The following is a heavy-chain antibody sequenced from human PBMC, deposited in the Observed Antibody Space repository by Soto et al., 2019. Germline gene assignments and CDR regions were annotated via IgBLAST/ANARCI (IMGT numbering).Heavy chain of an antibody. CDR1: GYTFTSYG. J-gene: IGHJ5*02. Sequence: ASVKVSCKASGYTFTSYGISWVRQAPGQGLEWMGWISAYNGNTNYAQKLQGRVTMTTDTSTSTAYMELRSLRSDDTAVYYCARDPVVVVAASNWFDPWGQGTLVTVSS. CDR3: ARDPVVVVAASNWFDP. V-gene: IGHV1-18*01. D-gene: IGHD2-15*01. CDR2: ISAYNGNT.